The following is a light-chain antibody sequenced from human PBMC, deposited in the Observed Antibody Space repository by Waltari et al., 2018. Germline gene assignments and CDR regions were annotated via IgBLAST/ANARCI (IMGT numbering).Light chain of an antibody. CDR3: GTWDSSLAVWM. Sequence: QSLLTQPPSLSAAPGQRVTISCSGTRPNIGGNDVFWYQQFPGTAPRPRVYDDTRLPAGIPDRVSGSKSATSASLAISRLQTGDEADYYCGTWDSSLAVWMFGGGTRLTVL. CDR2: DDT. CDR1: RPNIGGND. V-gene: IGLV1-51*02. J-gene: IGLJ3*02.